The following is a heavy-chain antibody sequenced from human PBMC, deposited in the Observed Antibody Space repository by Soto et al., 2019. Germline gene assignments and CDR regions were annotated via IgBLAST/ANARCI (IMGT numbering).Heavy chain of an antibody. D-gene: IGHD6-6*01. V-gene: IGHV3-21*01. CDR2: ISSSSSYI. CDR1: GFTFISYS. CDR3: ASPPGVRINPCDAFDI. J-gene: IGHJ3*02. Sequence: GFLRLSCAASGFTFISYSMNWVRQAPWKGLEWVSSISSSSSYIYYADSVKGRFTISRDNAKNSLYLQMNSLRAEDTAVYYCASPPGVRINPCDAFDIWGQGTMVTVSS.